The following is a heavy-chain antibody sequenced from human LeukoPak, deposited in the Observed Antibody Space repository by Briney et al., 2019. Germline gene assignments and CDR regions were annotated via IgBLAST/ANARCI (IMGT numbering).Heavy chain of an antibody. CDR3: ARDRERGFDY. V-gene: IGHV1-18*01. D-gene: IGHD5-24*01. J-gene: IGHJ4*02. CDR2: IGTENAYT. Sequence: GASVKVSCKASGYTFNTYGVSWVRQAPGQGLEWIGWIGTENAYTIYAEKFQGRVTLTTDTSTTTVHMELRSLRSDDTAVYYCARDRERGFDYWGQGSLVTVSS. CDR1: GYTFNTYG.